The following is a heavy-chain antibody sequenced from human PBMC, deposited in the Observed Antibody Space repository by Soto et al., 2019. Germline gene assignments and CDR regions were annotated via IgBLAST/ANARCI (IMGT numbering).Heavy chain of an antibody. CDR3: ARDRQWEPLLY. J-gene: IGHJ4*02. D-gene: IGHD1-26*01. V-gene: IGHV1-18*01. CDR2: VSAYNRNS. Sequence: QVQLVQSGSEVKKPGASVRVTCKASGYTFRNYGISWVREAPGQGLEWMGWVSAYNRNSNYAQKFEDRVIMTADTATSIAYLELRGLRSDDTAIYYCARDRQWEPLLYWGQGTLVTVSS. CDR1: GYTFRNYG.